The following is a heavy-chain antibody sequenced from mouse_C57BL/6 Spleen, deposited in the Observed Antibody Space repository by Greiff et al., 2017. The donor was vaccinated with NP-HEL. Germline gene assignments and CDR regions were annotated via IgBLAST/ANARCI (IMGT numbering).Heavy chain of an antibody. CDR2: IDPSDSET. Sequence: QVQLQQPGAELVRPGSSVKLSCKASGYTFTSYWMHWVKQRPIQGLEWIGNIDPSDSETHYNQKFKDKATLTVDKSSSTAYMQLSSLTSEDSAVYDCARHYYGSSPLYFDYWGQGTTLTVSS. CDR1: GYTFTSYW. CDR3: ARHYYGSSPLYFDY. J-gene: IGHJ2*01. D-gene: IGHD1-1*01. V-gene: IGHV1-52*01.